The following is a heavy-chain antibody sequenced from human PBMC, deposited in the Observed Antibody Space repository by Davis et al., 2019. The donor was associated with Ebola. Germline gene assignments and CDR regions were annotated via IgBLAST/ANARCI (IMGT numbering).Heavy chain of an antibody. D-gene: IGHD3-9*01. Sequence: GESLKISCAASGFTFTSYSMNWVRQAPGKGLEWVSFITSSSSYIYYADSVKGRFTISRDNAKNSLYLQMSSLRAEDTAVYYCARDRYDILTGQGSTYYYYGMDVWGKGTTVTVSS. J-gene: IGHJ6*04. CDR2: ITSSSSYI. V-gene: IGHV3-21*04. CDR3: ARDRYDILTGQGSTYYYYGMDV. CDR1: GFTFTSYS.